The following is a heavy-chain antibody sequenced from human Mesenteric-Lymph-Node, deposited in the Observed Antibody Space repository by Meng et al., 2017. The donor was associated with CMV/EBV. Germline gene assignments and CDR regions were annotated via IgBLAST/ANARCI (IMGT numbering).Heavy chain of an antibody. V-gene: IGHV4-34*01. CDR3: ARGSSYDILTGYFDY. J-gene: IGHJ4*02. Sequence: QVQFLQWGAGLWKPSETLSVTCAVYGGSFSGYYWNWIRQSPEKGLEWIGEINHSGSTTYNPSFTSRIIISVDTSTNQISLNMSSVTAADTAVYYCARGSSYDILTGYFDYWGQGALVTVS. D-gene: IGHD3-9*01. CDR1: GGSFSGYY. CDR2: INHSGST.